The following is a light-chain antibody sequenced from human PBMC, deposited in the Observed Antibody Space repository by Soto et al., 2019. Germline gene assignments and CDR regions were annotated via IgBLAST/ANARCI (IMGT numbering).Light chain of an antibody. CDR1: SSDVGGYNY. CDR3: SSYTSSSTSIYV. J-gene: IGLJ1*01. V-gene: IGLV2-14*01. CDR2: DVS. Sequence: HSALTQPASVSGSPGQSITISCTGTSSDVGGYNYVSWYQQHPGKAPKLMIYDVSNRPSGVSNRFSGSKSGNTASLTISGLQAEDEADYYCSSYTSSSTSIYVFGTGTKVTVL.